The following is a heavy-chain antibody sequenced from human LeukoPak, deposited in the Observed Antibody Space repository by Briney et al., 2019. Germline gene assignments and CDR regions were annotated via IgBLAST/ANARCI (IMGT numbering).Heavy chain of an antibody. CDR1: GFTFSSHW. CDR3: ARSCSTTSCYSINY. V-gene: IGHV3-74*01. D-gene: IGHD2-2*01. J-gene: IGHJ4*02. Sequence: GGSLRLSCAASGFTFSSHWMHWVRQAPGKGLVWVSRSNSDGSSTSYADSVKGRFTISRDNAKNTLYLQMNSLRAEDTAVYYCARSCSTTSCYSINYWGQGTLVTVSS. CDR2: SNSDGSST.